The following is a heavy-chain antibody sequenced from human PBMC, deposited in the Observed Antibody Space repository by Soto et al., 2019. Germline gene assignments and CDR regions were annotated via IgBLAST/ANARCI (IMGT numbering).Heavy chain of an antibody. CDR2: ISKSGSII. CDR1: RFSSSDYY. V-gene: IGHV3-11*01. CDR3: ARDLSPYSDYYDESSSETWFDP. Sequence: PGGSLRLSCAASRFSSSDYYMSWIRQPPGKGLEWVSYISKSGSIIHYADSVKGRFTISRDNAKNSLYLQMNSLRAEDTALYYCARDLSPYSDYYDESSSETWFDPWCQGTLVTVSS. J-gene: IGHJ5*02. D-gene: IGHD3-22*01.